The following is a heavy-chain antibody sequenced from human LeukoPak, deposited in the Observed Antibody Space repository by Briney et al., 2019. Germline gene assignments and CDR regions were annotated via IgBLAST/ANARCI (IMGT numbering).Heavy chain of an antibody. CDR1: GGSINSSSYY. CDR2: IYYSGST. J-gene: IGHJ4*02. CDR3: ASSPLTYEIVVRWGYFDY. Sequence: SETLSLTCTVSGGSINSSSYYWGWIRQPPGKGLEWIGRIYYSGSTYYNPSLKSRVTISVDTSKNQFSLKRSAVTAADTAVYYCASSPLTYEIVVRWGYFDYWGQGTLVTVSS. V-gene: IGHV4-39*01. D-gene: IGHD3-22*01.